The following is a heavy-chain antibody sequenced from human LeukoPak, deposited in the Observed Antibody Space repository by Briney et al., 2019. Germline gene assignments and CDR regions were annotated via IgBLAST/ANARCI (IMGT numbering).Heavy chain of an antibody. J-gene: IGHJ4*02. V-gene: IGHV1-2*02. CDR1: GYTFSGYY. CDR3: ASHGGRGYDYGGFDY. Sequence: GASVKVSCKASGYTFSGYYLHWVRQAPGQGPEWMGWINPNSGGTNYAQKFQGRVTMTRDTSISTAYMELSRLRSDDTAVYYCASHGGRGYDYGGFDYWGQGTLVTVSS. D-gene: IGHD5-12*01. CDR2: INPNSGGT.